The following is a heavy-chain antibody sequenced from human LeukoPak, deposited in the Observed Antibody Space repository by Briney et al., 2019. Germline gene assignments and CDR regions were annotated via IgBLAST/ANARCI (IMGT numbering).Heavy chain of an antibody. D-gene: IGHD4-17*01. CDR2: ISSSSSYI. CDR1: GFTFSSYS. Sequence: GGSLRLSCAASGFTFSSYSMNWVRQAPGKGLEWVSSISSSSSYIYYADSVKGRFTISRDNAKNSLYLQMNSLRAEDTAVYYCARDLTTVTTLLHIDYWGQGTLVTVSS. J-gene: IGHJ4*02. CDR3: ARDLTTVTTLLHIDY. V-gene: IGHV3-21*01.